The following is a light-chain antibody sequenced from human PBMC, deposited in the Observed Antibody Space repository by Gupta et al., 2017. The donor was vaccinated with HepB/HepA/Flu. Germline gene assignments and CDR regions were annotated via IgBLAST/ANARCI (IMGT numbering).Light chain of an antibody. Sequence: DIQMTQSPSTLSVSVGQRVTITCRASQNVNTYVAWYKQIPGKAPELLIYKASYLQSGVPSRFSGSGSGTEFTLTITNLQPADFVTYYCLQYDSFPSSFGQGTNVEIK. J-gene: IGKJ2*03. V-gene: IGKV1-5*03. CDR2: KAS. CDR1: QNVNTY. CDR3: LQYDSFPSS.